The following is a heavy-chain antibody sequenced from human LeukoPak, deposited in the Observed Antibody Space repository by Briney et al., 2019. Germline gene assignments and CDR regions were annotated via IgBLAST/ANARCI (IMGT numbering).Heavy chain of an antibody. CDR2: ISGSGGST. Sequence: GGSLRLSCAASGFTFSSYAMSWVRQAPGKGLEWVSAISGSGGSTYYADSVKGRFTISRDNSKNTLYLQMNSLRAEDTAVYYCANGLHYGSGTNFYFDYWGQGTLVTVSS. J-gene: IGHJ4*02. CDR1: GFTFSSYA. CDR3: ANGLHYGSGTNFYFDY. V-gene: IGHV3-23*01. D-gene: IGHD3-10*01.